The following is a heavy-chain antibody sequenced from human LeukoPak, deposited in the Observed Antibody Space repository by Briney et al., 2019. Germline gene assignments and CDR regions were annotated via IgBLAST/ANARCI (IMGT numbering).Heavy chain of an antibody. CDR1: GFTFDDYA. CDR2: ISWNSGSI. J-gene: IGHJ4*02. CDR3: ARGEYSSSWYYDSDFDY. Sequence: GGSLRLSCAASGFTFDDYAMHWVRQAPGKGLEWVSGISWNSGSIGYADSVKGRFTISRDNAKNSLYLQMNSLRAEDTAVYYCARGEYSSSWYYDSDFDYWGQGTLVTVSS. D-gene: IGHD6-13*01. V-gene: IGHV3-9*01.